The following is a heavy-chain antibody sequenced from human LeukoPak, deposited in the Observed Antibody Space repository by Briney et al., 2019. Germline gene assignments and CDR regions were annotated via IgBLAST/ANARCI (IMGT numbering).Heavy chain of an antibody. J-gene: IGHJ4*02. Sequence: GGSLRLSCAASGFTFSSYAMSWVRQAPGKGLEWVSAISGSGGSTYYADSVKGRFTISRGNSKNTLYLQMNSLRAEDTAVYYCAKDGRYCSSTSCPRCVYWGQGTLVTVSS. V-gene: IGHV3-23*01. CDR1: GFTFSSYA. CDR3: AKDGRYCSSTSCPRCVY. CDR2: ISGSGGST. D-gene: IGHD2-2*01.